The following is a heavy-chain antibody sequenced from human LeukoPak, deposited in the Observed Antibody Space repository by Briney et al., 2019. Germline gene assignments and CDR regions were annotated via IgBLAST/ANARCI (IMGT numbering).Heavy chain of an antibody. Sequence: GGSLRLSCAASGFTFSTYWMTWVRQAPGKGLEWVANINQAGSEKYYVDSVKGRFTISRDNAKNTLYLQMNSLRVEDTAVYYCASSSGGFNWFDPWGQGTLVTVSS. J-gene: IGHJ5*02. V-gene: IGHV3-7*02. CDR1: GFTFSTYW. CDR3: ASSSGGFNWFDP. D-gene: IGHD6-19*01. CDR2: INQAGSEK.